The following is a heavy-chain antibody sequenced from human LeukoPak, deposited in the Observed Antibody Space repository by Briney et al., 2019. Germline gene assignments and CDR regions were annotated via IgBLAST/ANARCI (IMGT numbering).Heavy chain of an antibody. Sequence: PGGSLRLSCAASGFTFSSYAMSWVRQAPGKGLEWVSAISGSGGSTYYADSVEGRFTISRDNSKNTLYLQMNSLRAEDTAVYYCAKDLGKVIASPFDYWGQGTLVTVSS. J-gene: IGHJ4*02. D-gene: IGHD2-21*01. CDR3: AKDLGKVIASPFDY. CDR2: ISGSGGST. CDR1: GFTFSSYA. V-gene: IGHV3-23*01.